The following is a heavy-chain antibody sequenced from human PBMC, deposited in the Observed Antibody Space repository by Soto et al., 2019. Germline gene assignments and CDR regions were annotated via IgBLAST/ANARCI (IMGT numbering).Heavy chain of an antibody. J-gene: IGHJ4*02. CDR2: VSGSGDST. D-gene: IGHD2-21*02. V-gene: IGHV3-23*01. CDR1: AFTFSSYA. Sequence: EVQLLESGGGLAQPGGSLRLSCAASAFTFSSYAMSWVRQAPGKGLEWVSAVSGSGDSTYYADSVKGRFTISRDNSMXTLYLQMNSLRAEDTAVYYCAKGRASDCPGCTQDYWGQGTLVTVSS. CDR3: AKGRASDCPGCTQDY.